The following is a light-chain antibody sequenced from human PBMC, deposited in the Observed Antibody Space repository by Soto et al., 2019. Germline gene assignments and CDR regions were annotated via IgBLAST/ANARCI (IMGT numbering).Light chain of an antibody. CDR1: SSDVGGYNF. Sequence: QSALTQPASVSAFPGQTITISCTGTSSDVGGYNFVSWYQQHPGKAPKLMIYDVSNRPSGVSGHFSGSKYGNTASLTISGLQAEDEADYYCSSYSSSNTYVFGTGTRSPS. J-gene: IGLJ1*01. V-gene: IGLV2-14*01. CDR2: DVS. CDR3: SSYSSSNTYV.